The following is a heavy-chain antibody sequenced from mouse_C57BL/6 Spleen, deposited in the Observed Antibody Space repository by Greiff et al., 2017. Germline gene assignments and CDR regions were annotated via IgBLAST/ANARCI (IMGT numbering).Heavy chain of an antibody. V-gene: IGHV5-17*01. D-gene: IGHD2-2*01. J-gene: IGHJ3*01. CDR3: ARGGYDDGFAY. CDR2: ISSGSSTI. CDR1: GFTFSDYG. Sequence: EVKVEESGGGLVKPGGSLKLSCAASGFTFSDYGMHWVRQAPEKGLEWVAYISSGSSTIYYADTVKGRFTISRDNAKNTLFLQMTSLRSEDTAMYYCARGGYDDGFAYWGQGTLVTVSA.